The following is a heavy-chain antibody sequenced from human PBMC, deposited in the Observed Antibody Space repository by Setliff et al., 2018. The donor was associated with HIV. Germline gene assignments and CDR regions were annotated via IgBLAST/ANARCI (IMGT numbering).Heavy chain of an antibody. V-gene: IGHV4-31*03. J-gene: IGHJ6*03. CDR3: ASHSGDYYYYYYMDV. D-gene: IGHD4-17*01. Sequence: LSLTCTVSGGSISSGGYYWSWIRQHPGKGLEWIGYIYYSGSTYYNPSLKSRVTISVDTSKNQFSLKLSSVTAADTAVYYCASHSGDYYYYYYMDVWGKGTTVTVTS. CDR2: IYYSGST. CDR1: GGSISSGGYY.